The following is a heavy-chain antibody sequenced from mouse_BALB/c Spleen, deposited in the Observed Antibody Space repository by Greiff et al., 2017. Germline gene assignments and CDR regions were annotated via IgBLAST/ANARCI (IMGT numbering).Heavy chain of an antibody. D-gene: IGHD2-2*01. Sequence: QVQLQQPGAELVKPGASVKMSCKASGYTFTSYWMHWVKQRPGQGLEWIGVIDPSDSYTSYNQKFKGKATLTVDTSSSTAYMQLSSLTSEDSAVYYCTRRTFYYGYDGYYFDYWGQGTTLTVSS. CDR1: GYTFTSYW. CDR2: IDPSDSYT. J-gene: IGHJ2*01. V-gene: IGHV1S127*01. CDR3: TRRTFYYGYDGYYFDY.